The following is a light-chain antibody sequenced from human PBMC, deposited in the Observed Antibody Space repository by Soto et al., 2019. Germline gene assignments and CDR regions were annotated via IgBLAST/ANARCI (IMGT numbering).Light chain of an antibody. CDR3: QQYHNWWT. CDR2: GAS. J-gene: IGKJ1*01. Sequence: IVLTQSPGTLSLSPGERTTLSCRASQSVSSSYLAWYQQKPGQAPRLLIYGASTRVTGIPARFSGSGSGTEFTLTISSLQSEDFAVYYCQQYHNWWTFGQGTKVDIK. V-gene: IGKV3-15*01. CDR1: QSVSSSY.